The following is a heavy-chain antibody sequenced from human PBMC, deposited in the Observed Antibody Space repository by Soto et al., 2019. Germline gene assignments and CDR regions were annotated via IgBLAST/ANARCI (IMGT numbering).Heavy chain of an antibody. CDR1: GFSLSTSGVG. CDR3: AHSRRDGYNHYYYYGMDV. J-gene: IGHJ6*02. V-gene: IGHV2-5*01. Sequence: GSGPTLVNPTQTLTLTCTFSGFSLSTSGVGVGWIRQPPGKALEWLALIYWNDDKRYSPSLKSRLTITKDTSKNQVVLTMTNMDPVDTATYYCAHSRRDGYNHYYYYGMDVWGQGTTGTVS. CDR2: IYWNDDK. D-gene: IGHD5-12*01.